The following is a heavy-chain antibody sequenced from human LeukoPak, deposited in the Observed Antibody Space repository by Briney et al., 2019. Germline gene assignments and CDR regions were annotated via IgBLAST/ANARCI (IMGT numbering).Heavy chain of an antibody. CDR1: GGSISSYY. Sequence: KSSETLSLTCTVSGGSISSYYWSWIRQPPGKGLEWIGYIYYSGSTNYNPSLKSRVTMSVDTSKNQFSLKLSSVTAADTAVYYCARAGYSSGYYRFDYWGQGTLVTVSS. J-gene: IGHJ4*02. D-gene: IGHD3-22*01. CDR2: IYYSGST. V-gene: IGHV4-59*12. CDR3: ARAGYSSGYYRFDY.